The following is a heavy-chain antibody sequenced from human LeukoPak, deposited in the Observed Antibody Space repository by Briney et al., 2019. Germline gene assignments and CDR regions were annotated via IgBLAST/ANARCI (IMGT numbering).Heavy chain of an antibody. D-gene: IGHD4-17*01. V-gene: IGHV1-18*04. CDR2: INTYHGNT. Sequence: ASVKVSCKASGYTFTSYAISWVRQAPGQGLEWMGWINTYHGNTNYAQSLQGRVTLTTDTSTGTAYMELRNLRSDETAIYYCARGGDYVTHFDYWGQGTLVTVSS. CDR3: ARGGDYVTHFDY. J-gene: IGHJ4*02. CDR1: GYTFTSYA.